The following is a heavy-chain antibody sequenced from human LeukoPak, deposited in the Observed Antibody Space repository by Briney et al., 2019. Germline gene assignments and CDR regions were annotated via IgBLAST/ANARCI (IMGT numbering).Heavy chain of an antibody. CDR1: GYTFTGYY. CDR3: ARHKYYYDSSGYYF. Sequence: ASVKVSCKASGYTFTGYYMHWVRQAPGQGLEWVGRINPNSGGTNYAQKFQGRVTMTRDTSISTAYMELSRLRSDDTAVYYCARHKYYYDSSGYYFWGQGTLVTVSS. J-gene: IGHJ4*02. D-gene: IGHD3-22*01. V-gene: IGHV1-2*06. CDR2: INPNSGGT.